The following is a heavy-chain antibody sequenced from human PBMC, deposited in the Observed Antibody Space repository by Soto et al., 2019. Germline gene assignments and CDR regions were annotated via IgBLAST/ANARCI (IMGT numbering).Heavy chain of an antibody. V-gene: IGHV5-51*01. J-gene: IGHJ4*02. CDR2: IYPGDSDT. D-gene: IGHD2-21*01. CDR3: ARTTIAGIRGYFDY. CDR1: GYSFSTSW. Sequence: LGESLKIACHGSGYSFSTSWIGWVRQMPGKGLEWMGIIYPGDSDTRYSPSFQGQVTISADKSISTAFLQWSSLKASDTATYYCARTTIAGIRGYFDYWGQGTLVTVSS.